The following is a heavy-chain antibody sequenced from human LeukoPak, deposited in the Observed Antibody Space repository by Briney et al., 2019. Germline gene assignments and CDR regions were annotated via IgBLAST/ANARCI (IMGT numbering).Heavy chain of an antibody. J-gene: IGHJ4*02. D-gene: IGHD5-12*01. CDR2: INPRDGSI. V-gene: IGHV1-46*01. CDR3: ARAPPYDVPYFDY. Sequence: GASVKVSCKASGYTFTSYYMHWVRQAPGQGLEWMGIINPRDGSISYAQKFQGRVTMTRATSTSTVYMELSSLRSEDTAVYYCARAPPYDVPYFDYWGQGTLVTVSS. CDR1: GYTFTSYY.